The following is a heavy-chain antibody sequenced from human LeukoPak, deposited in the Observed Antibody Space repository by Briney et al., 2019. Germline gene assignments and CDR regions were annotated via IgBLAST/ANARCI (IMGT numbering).Heavy chain of an antibody. CDR1: GGTFSSYA. J-gene: IGHJ6*03. V-gene: IGHV1-69*06. Sequence: ASVKVSCKASGGTFSSYAISWVRQAPGQGLEWMGGIIPIFGTANYAQKFQGRVTITADKSTSTAYMELSSLRSEDTAVYYCARGSGYYDSSGYYQYYYYYYYMDVWGKGTTVTVSS. D-gene: IGHD3-22*01. CDR2: IIPIFGTA. CDR3: ARGSGYYDSSGYYQYYYYYYYMDV.